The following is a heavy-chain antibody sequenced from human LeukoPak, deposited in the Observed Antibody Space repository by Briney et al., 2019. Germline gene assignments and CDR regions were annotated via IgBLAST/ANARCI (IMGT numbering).Heavy chain of an antibody. CDR1: GYSFTSYW. CDR2: IYPGDSDT. V-gene: IGHV5-51*01. Sequence: GESLKISCKGSGYSFTSYWVGWVRQMPGKGLEWMGIIYPGDSDTRYSPSFQGPVTISADKSLSTASLQWSSLKASDTAMYYCARLRPLYSGYEEFEYWGQGTLVNVSS. D-gene: IGHD5-12*01. CDR3: ARLRPLYSGYEEFEY. J-gene: IGHJ4*02.